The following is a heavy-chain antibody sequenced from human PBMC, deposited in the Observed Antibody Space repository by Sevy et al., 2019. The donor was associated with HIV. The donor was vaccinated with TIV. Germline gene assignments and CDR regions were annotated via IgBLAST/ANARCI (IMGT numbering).Heavy chain of an antibody. CDR3: ARDSTTRPRVLDY. J-gene: IGHJ4*02. D-gene: IGHD1-1*01. Sequence: SETLSLTCSVSGGSISSYFWTWVRQSPGKGLEWIGNIYFTGNTEYSPSLKSQVTVSLDTSKSQCSLTLKSVTAADTAIYFCARDSTTRPRVLDYWGQGTLVTVSS. CDR2: IYFTGNT. V-gene: IGHV4-59*01. CDR1: GGSISSYF.